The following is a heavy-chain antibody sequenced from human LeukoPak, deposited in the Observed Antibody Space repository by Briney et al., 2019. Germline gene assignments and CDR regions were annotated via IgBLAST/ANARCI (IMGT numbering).Heavy chain of an antibody. CDR3: TRNGWQALILWFDP. CDR2: SYYRFKLYN. J-gene: IGHJ5*02. CDR1: GDIFSNNSVV. Sequence: SQTLSLICAISGDIFSNNSVVWYWRGQSRSRGLEGLGRSYYRFKLYNDYSVYVKGRITITPDTSKNQFSLQLNSVTPEDTAVYYCTRNGWQALILWFDPWGQGTLVTVSS. D-gene: IGHD2-15*01. V-gene: IGHV6-1*01.